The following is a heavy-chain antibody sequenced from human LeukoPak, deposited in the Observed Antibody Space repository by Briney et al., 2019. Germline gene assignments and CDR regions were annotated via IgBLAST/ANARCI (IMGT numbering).Heavy chain of an antibody. CDR2: IYYNGIT. CDR1: GGLITSTIHY. Sequence: SETLSLTCSVSGGLITSTIHYWAWIRQPPGQGLEWIASIYYNGITYYNASLESRVTMSVDTSRNQFSLRLSSVSAADTSVYYCARFIGSGWYGNWFDPWGQGTLVTVSS. D-gene: IGHD6-19*01. J-gene: IGHJ5*02. CDR3: ARFIGSGWYGNWFDP. V-gene: IGHV4-39*01.